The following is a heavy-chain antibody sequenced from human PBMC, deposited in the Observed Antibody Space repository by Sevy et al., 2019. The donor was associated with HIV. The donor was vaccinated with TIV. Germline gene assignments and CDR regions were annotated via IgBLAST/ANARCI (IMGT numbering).Heavy chain of an antibody. Sequence: GGSLRLSCAASGFSLSNYAMSWVRQAPGKGLEWISTKTGSAGVTYYADSVKGRFTMSRDNSRNTLFLQMYSLRDEDTALYYCAKGGNPSIGSLGPFDSWGQGTLVTVSS. CDR2: KTGSAGVT. J-gene: IGHJ4*02. V-gene: IGHV3-23*01. CDR1: GFSLSNYA. D-gene: IGHD6-6*01. CDR3: AKGGNPSIGSLGPFDS.